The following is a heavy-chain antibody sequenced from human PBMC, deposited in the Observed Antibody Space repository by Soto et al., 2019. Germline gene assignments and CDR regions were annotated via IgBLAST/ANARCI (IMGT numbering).Heavy chain of an antibody. D-gene: IGHD2-15*01. CDR1: GFTFSGSA. V-gene: IGHV3-73*01. J-gene: IGHJ5*02. CDR3: TRENRYCSGGSCYSVPNWFDP. Sequence: PGGSLRLSCAASGFTFSGSAMHWVRQASGKGLEWVGRIRSKANSYATAYAASVKGRFTISRDDSKNTAYLQMNSLKTEDTAVYYCTRENRYCSGGSCYSVPNWFDPWGQGTLVTVSS. CDR2: IRSKANSYAT.